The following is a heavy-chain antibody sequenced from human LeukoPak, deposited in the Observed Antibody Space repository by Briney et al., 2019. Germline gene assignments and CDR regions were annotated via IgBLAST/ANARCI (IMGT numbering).Heavy chain of an antibody. J-gene: IGHJ4*02. Sequence: SETLSLTCTVSGGSISSYYWSWIRQPPGKGLEWIGYIYYSGSTNYNPSLKSRVTISVDTSKNQFSLKLSSMTAADTAVYYCARGRYYDSSGPFDYWGQGTLVTVSS. D-gene: IGHD3-22*01. CDR3: ARGRYYDSSGPFDY. CDR1: GGSISSYY. CDR2: IYYSGST. V-gene: IGHV4-59*01.